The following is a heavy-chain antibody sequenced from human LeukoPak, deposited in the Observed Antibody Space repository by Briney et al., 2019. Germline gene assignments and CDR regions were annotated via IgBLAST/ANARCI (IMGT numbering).Heavy chain of an antibody. CDR1: GFTFSSYA. D-gene: IGHD5-12*01. CDR2: ISYDGSNK. CDR3: ATRDIVATILPDY. Sequence: GGSLRLSCAASGFTFSSYAMHWVRQAPGKGLEWVAVISYDGSNKYYADSVKGRFTISRDNPKNTLYLQMNSLRAEDTAVYYCATRDIVATILPDYWGQGTLVTVSS. V-gene: IGHV3-30*04. J-gene: IGHJ4*02.